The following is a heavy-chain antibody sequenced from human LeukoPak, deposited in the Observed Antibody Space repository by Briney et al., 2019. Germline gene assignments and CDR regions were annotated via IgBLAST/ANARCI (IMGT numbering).Heavy chain of an antibody. J-gene: IGHJ4*02. CDR2: INPSGGST. Sequence: ASVKVSCKASGYTFTSYYMHWVRQAPGQGLEWMGIINPSGGSTSYAQKFQGRVTMTMDTSTSTVYMELSSLRSEDTAVYYCANGVHGDYSSLLRWGQGTLVTVSS. V-gene: IGHV1-46*01. CDR1: GYTFTSYY. D-gene: IGHD2-21*01. CDR3: ANGVHGDYSSLLR.